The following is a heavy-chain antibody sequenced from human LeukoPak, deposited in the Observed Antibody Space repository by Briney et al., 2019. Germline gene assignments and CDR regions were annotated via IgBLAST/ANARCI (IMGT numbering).Heavy chain of an antibody. J-gene: IGHJ4*02. V-gene: IGHV3-23*01. CDR1: GFTFSSYA. CDR3: ARDLGGYGDYGTNFDY. D-gene: IGHD4-17*01. CDR2: ISGSGGST. Sequence: GGSLRLSCAASGFTFSSYAMSWVRQAPGKGLEWVSAISGSGGSTYYADSMKGRFTISRDNAKNSLYLQMNSLRAEDTAVYYCARDLGGYGDYGTNFDYWGQGTLVTVSS.